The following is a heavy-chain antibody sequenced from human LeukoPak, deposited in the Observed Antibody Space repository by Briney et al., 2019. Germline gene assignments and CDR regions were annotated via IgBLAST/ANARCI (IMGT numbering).Heavy chain of an antibody. CDR2: ITAYNGNT. CDR3: AREMGDGYPRGWFDP. Sequence: ASVKVSCKASGYIFTSYGISWVRQAPGQGLEWMGWITAYNGNTFYAQNLQGRVTTTTDTSTSTAYMELRSLTSDDTTVYYCAREMGDGYPRGWFDPWGQGTLVTVSS. J-gene: IGHJ5*02. D-gene: IGHD5-24*01. CDR1: GYIFTSYG. V-gene: IGHV1-18*01.